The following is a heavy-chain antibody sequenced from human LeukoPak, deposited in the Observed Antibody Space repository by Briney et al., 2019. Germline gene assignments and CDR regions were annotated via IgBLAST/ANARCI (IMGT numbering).Heavy chain of an antibody. CDR2: IIPILGIA. J-gene: IGHJ4*02. Sequence: ASVKVSCKASGGTFSSYAISWVRQAPGQGLEWMGRIIPILGIANYAQKFQGRVTITADKSTSTAYMELSRLRSEDTAVYYCARERVIPRIARNYFDYWGQGTLVTVSS. V-gene: IGHV1-69*04. CDR3: ARERVIPRIARNYFDY. D-gene: IGHD3-22*01. CDR1: GGTFSSYA.